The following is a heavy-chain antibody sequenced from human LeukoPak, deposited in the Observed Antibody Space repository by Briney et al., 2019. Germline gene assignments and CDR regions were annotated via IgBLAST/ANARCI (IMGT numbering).Heavy chain of an antibody. CDR2: IYSGGST. Sequence: QTGGSLRLSCAASGFTVSSNYMSWVRQAPGKGLEWVSVIYSGGSTYYADSVKGRFTISRDNSKNTLYLQMNSLRAEDTAVYYCARLVVPADYFDYWGQGTLVTVPS. J-gene: IGHJ4*02. D-gene: IGHD2-2*01. V-gene: IGHV3-53*01. CDR1: GFTVSSNY. CDR3: ARLVVPADYFDY.